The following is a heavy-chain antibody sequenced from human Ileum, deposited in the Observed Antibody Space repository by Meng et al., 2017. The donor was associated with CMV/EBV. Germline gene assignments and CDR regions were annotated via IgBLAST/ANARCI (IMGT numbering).Heavy chain of an antibody. Sequence: GGSLRLSCAASGFPFNTFDMSWVRQAPGKGLEGVSVIYGRDGSTFYADSVRGRFTISKENSDNRLHLQMNSLRVEDTALYYCTKGAWVDYLGQGTLVTVSS. CDR1: GFPFNTFD. CDR3: TKGAWVDY. V-gene: IGHV3-23*01. J-gene: IGHJ4*02. CDR2: IYGRDGST. D-gene: IGHD1-26*01.